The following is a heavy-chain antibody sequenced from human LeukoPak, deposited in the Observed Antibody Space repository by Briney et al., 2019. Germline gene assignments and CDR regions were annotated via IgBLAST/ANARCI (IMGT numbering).Heavy chain of an antibody. CDR1: GFTFSSYW. J-gene: IGHJ4*02. CDR3: AREYVCSGGSCYPRGIDY. Sequence: GGSLRLSCAASGFTFSSYWMSWVRQAPGKGLEWVANIKQDGSEKYYVDSVKGQFTISRDNAKNSLYLQMNSLRAEDTAVYYCAREYVCSGGSCYPRGIDYWGQGTLVTVSS. V-gene: IGHV3-7*01. D-gene: IGHD2-15*01. CDR2: IKQDGSEK.